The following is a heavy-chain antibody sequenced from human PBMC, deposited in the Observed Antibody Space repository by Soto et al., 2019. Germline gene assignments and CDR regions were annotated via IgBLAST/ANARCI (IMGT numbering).Heavy chain of an antibody. CDR3: ARSVAARPYYYYYYYMDV. CDR1: SGSISSSNW. V-gene: IGHV4-4*02. Sequence: ETLSLTCAVSSGSISSSNWWSWVRQPPGKGLEWIGEIYHSGSTNYNPSLKSRVTISVDKSKNQFSLKLSSVTAADTAVYYCARSVAARPYYYYYYYMDVWGKGTTVTVSS. D-gene: IGHD6-6*01. J-gene: IGHJ6*03. CDR2: IYHSGST.